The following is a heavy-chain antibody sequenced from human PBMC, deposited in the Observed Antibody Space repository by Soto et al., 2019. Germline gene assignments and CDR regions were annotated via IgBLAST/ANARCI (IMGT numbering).Heavy chain of an antibody. V-gene: IGHV4-39*01. J-gene: IGHJ6*03. CDR3: ARQGGEDIVVVPAAIYYYYMDV. CDR2: IYYSGST. CDR1: CGSISSSSYY. D-gene: IGHD2-2*01. Sequence: SDTLSLTCTVSCGSISSSSYYWVVIRHPPWKWRDWSGSIYYSGSTYYNPSLKSRVTISVDTSKNQFSLKLSSVTAADTAVYYCARQGGEDIVVVPAAIYYYYMDVWGKGTTVTVSS.